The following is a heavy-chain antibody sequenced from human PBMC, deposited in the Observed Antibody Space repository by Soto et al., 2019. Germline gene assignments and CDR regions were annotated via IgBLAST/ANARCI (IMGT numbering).Heavy chain of an antibody. CDR1: GVSISNSDYY. D-gene: IGHD2-21*02. CDR3: ARRLLLDCADNRCPSAFDP. CDR2: IYYSGST. V-gene: IGHV4-39*01. J-gene: IGHJ5*02. Sequence: PSETLSLTCTVSGVSISNSDYYWGWIRQPPGKGLEWIGSIYYSGSTDYTPSLKSRVTISLHTSKNQLSLKLTSLTAADTAVYYCARRLLLDCADNRCPSAFDPWGQGTLVTVS.